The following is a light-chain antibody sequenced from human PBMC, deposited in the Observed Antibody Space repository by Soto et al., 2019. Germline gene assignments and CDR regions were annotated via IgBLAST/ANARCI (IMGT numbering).Light chain of an antibody. CDR1: QSVSSY. CDR2: DAS. V-gene: IGKV3-11*01. CDR3: QHRIKWPLP. Sequence: EIAFTELPSNVCLSPGERATLSCRASQSVSSYLLWYQQKPGQAPRLLIYDASNRASGTPARFSGSGSETDFTLTISSLEPEDFAVYYCQHRIKWPLPFGQRTRLEIK. J-gene: IGKJ5*01.